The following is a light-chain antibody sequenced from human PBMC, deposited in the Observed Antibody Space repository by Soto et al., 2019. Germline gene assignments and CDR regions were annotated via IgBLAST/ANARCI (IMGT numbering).Light chain of an antibody. J-gene: IGKJ1*01. Sequence: EIVMTQSPGTLSVSPGERATLSCRASQSVSSNLAWYQQKPGQAPRLLIYGASTRATGISARFSGSGSGTEFTLTISSLQSEDFAVYYCQQYNNWPPWTFGQGTKVDIK. CDR1: QSVSSN. CDR2: GAS. V-gene: IGKV3-15*01. CDR3: QQYNNWPPWT.